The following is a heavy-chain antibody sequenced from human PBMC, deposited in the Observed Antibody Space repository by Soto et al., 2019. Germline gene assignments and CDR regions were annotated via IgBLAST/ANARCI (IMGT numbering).Heavy chain of an antibody. CDR1: GFTFSSYS. Sequence: EVQLVESGGGLVKPGGSLRLSCAASGFTFSSYSMNWVRQAPGKGLEWVSSISSSSSYIYYADSVKGRFTISRDNAKNSLYLQMNSLRAEDTAVYYCARDWGGYSSGWYYYYYCMVVWGQGTTVTVSS. J-gene: IGHJ6*02. CDR2: ISSSSSYI. V-gene: IGHV3-21*01. CDR3: ARDWGGYSSGWYYYYYCMVV. D-gene: IGHD6-19*01.